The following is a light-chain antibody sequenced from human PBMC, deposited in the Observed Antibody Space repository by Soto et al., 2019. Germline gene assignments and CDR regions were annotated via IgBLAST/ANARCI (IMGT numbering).Light chain of an antibody. J-gene: IGKJ1*01. Sequence: EIVMTQSPATLSVSPGERATLSCRASQSVSSNLAWYQQKPGQAPRLLIYGASTRATGIPARFSGSGSGTECTLTISSLQSEYFAVYYCQHYNNWWTFGQGTKVEIK. CDR3: QHYNNWWT. CDR1: QSVSSN. CDR2: GAS. V-gene: IGKV3-15*01.